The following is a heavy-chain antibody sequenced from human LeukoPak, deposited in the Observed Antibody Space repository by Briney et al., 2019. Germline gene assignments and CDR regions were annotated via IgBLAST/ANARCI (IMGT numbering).Heavy chain of an antibody. CDR3: ARDEHDILTGTPTFDY. CDR1: GFTFCSYS. Sequence: GGSLRLSCAASGFTFCSYSMNWVRQAPGKGLEWVSSISSSSSYIYYADSVKGRFTISRDNAKNSLYLQMNSLRAEDTAVYYCARDEHDILTGTPTFDYWGQGTLVTVSS. CDR2: ISSSSSYI. V-gene: IGHV3-21*01. J-gene: IGHJ4*02. D-gene: IGHD3-9*01.